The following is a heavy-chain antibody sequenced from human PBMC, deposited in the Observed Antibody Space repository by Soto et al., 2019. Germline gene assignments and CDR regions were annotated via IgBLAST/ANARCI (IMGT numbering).Heavy chain of an antibody. J-gene: IGHJ1*01. Sequence: PGGSLGLSCAASGFTFSSHSMNWVRQAPGKGLEWVSYISSSSSTIYYADSVKGRFTISRDNAKNSLYLQMNSLRAEDTAVYYCARDLGSSWYPEYFQHWGQGTLVTVSS. CDR1: GFTFSSHS. D-gene: IGHD6-13*01. V-gene: IGHV3-48*01. CDR3: ARDLGSSWYPEYFQH. CDR2: ISSSSSTI.